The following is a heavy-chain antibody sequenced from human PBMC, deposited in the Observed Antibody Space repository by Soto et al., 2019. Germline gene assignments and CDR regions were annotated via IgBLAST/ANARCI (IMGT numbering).Heavy chain of an antibody. J-gene: IGHJ4*02. Sequence: PGGSLSLSCAASGFTFSSYGMHWVRQAPGKGLEWVAVIWYDGSNKYYADSVKGRFTISRDNSKNTLYLQMNSLRAEDTAVYYCAREHFSGSYYDYWGQGTLVTVSS. CDR2: IWYDGSNK. V-gene: IGHV3-33*01. CDR3: AREHFSGSYYDY. CDR1: GFTFSSYG. D-gene: IGHD1-26*01.